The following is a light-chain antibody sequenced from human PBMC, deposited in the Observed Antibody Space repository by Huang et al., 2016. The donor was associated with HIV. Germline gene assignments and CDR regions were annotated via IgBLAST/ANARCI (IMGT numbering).Light chain of an antibody. V-gene: IGKV3-15*01. CDR2: GAS. CDR3: QQYNNWPRT. CDR1: QGVRSN. J-gene: IGKJ2*01. Sequence: EMVMTQSPDTLSLSPGERATLSCRASQGVRSNLARYQQKPGQAPRLLIYGASTRVTGIPARFSGSGSETDFTLTIRSLQSEDFAVYYCQQYNNWPRTFGQGTKLEIK.